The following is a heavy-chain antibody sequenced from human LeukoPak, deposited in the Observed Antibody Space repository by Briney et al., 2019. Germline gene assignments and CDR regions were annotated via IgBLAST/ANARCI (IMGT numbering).Heavy chain of an antibody. V-gene: IGHV3-7*01. CDR1: GFTFSSYE. Sequence: PGGSLRLSCAASGFTFSSYEMNLVRQAPGKGLEWVANIKQDGSEKYYVDSVKGRFTISRDNAKNSLYLQMNSLRAEDTAVYYCARDPRARGSYLYAFDIWGQGTMVTVSS. CDR3: ARDPRARGSYLYAFDI. J-gene: IGHJ3*02. D-gene: IGHD1-26*01. CDR2: IKQDGSEK.